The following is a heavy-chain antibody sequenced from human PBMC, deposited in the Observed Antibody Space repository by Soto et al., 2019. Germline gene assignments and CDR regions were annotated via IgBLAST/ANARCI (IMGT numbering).Heavy chain of an antibody. Sequence: QVQLVQYGAEVKRPGASVRVSCKTSGYTFINYGITLVRQAPGQGLEWMGWFSAYNGDTSSSEKVQDRFTMTTDTSTNTVYMDLRSLRSDDTAVYYCARWSAIVGGAEALDIWGQGTMVIVSS. CDR2: FSAYNGDT. D-gene: IGHD1-26*01. J-gene: IGHJ3*02. V-gene: IGHV1-18*01. CDR3: ARWSAIVGGAEALDI. CDR1: GYTFINYG.